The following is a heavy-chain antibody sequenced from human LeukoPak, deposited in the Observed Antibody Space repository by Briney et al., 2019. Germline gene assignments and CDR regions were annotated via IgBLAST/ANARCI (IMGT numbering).Heavy chain of an antibody. J-gene: IGHJ4*02. CDR3: ATVYYDSSGYYYYFDY. D-gene: IGHD3-22*01. CDR2: FDPEDGET. V-gene: IGHV1-24*01. Sequence: GASVTVSCKVSGYTLTELSMHWVRQAPGKGLEWMGGFDPEDGETIYAQKFQGRVTMTEDTSTDTAYMELSSLRSEDTAVYYCATVYYDSSGYYYYFDYWGQGTLVTVSS. CDR1: GYTLTELS.